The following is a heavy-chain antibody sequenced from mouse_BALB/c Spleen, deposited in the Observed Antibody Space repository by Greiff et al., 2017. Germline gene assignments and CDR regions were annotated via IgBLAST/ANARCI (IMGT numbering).Heavy chain of an antibody. J-gene: IGHJ3*01. V-gene: IGHV2-6-5*01. CDR3: AKNGYDGRRGFAD. Sequence: VKLMESGPGLVAPSQSLSITCTVSGFSLTDYGVSWIRQPPGKGLEWLGVIWGGGSTYYNSALKSRLSISKDNSKSQVFLKMNSLQTDDTAMYYCAKNGYDGRRGFADWGQGTLVTVSA. CDR1: GFSLTDYG. D-gene: IGHD2-2*01. CDR2: IWGGGST.